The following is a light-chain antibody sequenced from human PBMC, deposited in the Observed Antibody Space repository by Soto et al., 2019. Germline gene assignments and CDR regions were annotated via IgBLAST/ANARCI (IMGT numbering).Light chain of an antibody. CDR1: QTVRNNY. V-gene: IGKV3-20*01. CDR3: QQFSSYPLT. J-gene: IGKJ4*01. CDR2: DAS. Sequence: EIVMSQSPATLSLSPGERATLSCRASQTVRNNYLAWYQQKPGQAPRLLIYDASSRATGIPDRFSGGGSGTDFTPTISRLEPEDFAVYYCQQFSSYPLTFGGRTKV.